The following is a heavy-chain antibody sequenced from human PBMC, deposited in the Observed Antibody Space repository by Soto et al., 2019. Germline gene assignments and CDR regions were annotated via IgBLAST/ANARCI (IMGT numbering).Heavy chain of an antibody. Sequence: PSETLSLTCTVSGGSISSYYWSWIRQPPGKGLEWIGYIYYSGSTNYNPSLKSRVTISVDTSKNQFSLKLSSVTAADTAVYYCARGWFGELSYYYGMDVWGKGTTVTVSS. CDR3: ARGWFGELSYYYGMDV. CDR2: IYYSGST. V-gene: IGHV4-59*01. CDR1: GGSISSYY. J-gene: IGHJ6*04. D-gene: IGHD3-10*01.